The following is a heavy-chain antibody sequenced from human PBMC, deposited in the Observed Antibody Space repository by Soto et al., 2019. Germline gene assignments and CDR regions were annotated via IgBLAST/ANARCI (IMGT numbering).Heavy chain of an antibody. V-gene: IGHV3-30*18. CDR3: AKDTTDYGDYVGAFDI. CDR1: GFTFSSYG. J-gene: IGHJ3*02. Sequence: GGSRRLSCAASGFTFSSYGMHGVRQAPGKGLEWVAVISYDGSNKYYADSVKGRFTISRDNSKNTLYLQMNSLRAEDTAVYYCAKDTTDYGDYVGAFDIWGQGTMVTVSS. D-gene: IGHD4-17*01. CDR2: ISYDGSNK.